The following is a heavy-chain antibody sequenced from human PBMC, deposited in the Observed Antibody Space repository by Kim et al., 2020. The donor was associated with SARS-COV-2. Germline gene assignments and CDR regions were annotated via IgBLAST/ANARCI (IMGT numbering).Heavy chain of an antibody. Sequence: GGSLRLSCAASGFTFSSYGMHWVRQAPGKGLEWVAVIWYDGSNKYYADSVKGRFTISRDNSKNTLYLQMNSLRAEDTAVYYCAKDQTAAGIGDAFDIWGQGTMVTVSS. CDR1: GFTFSSYG. D-gene: IGHD6-13*01. J-gene: IGHJ3*02. V-gene: IGHV3-33*06. CDR3: AKDQTAAGIGDAFDI. CDR2: IWYDGSNK.